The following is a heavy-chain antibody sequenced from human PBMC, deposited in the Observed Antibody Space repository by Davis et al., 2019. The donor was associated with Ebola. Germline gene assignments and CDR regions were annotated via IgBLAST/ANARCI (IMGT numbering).Heavy chain of an antibody. V-gene: IGHV1-18*01. CDR1: GYTFTSYG. D-gene: IGHD3-16*01. CDR2: ISAYNGNT. J-gene: IGHJ3*01. Sequence: ASVKVSCKASGYTFTSYGISWVRQAPGQGLEWMGWISAYNGNTNYAQKLQGRDTMTTDTSTSTAYMELRSLRSDDTAVYYCAKDLITIDAFDVWGQGTMVTVSS. CDR3: AKDLITIDAFDV.